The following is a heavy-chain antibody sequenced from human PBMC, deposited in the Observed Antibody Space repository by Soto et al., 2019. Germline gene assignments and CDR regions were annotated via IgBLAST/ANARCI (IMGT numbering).Heavy chain of an antibody. CDR2: ISYDGSNK. CDR1: GFTFSSYA. Sequence: QVQLVESGGGVVQPGRSLRLSCAASGFTFSSYAMHWVRQAPGKGLEWVAVISYDGSNKYYADSVKGRFTISRDNSKNTLYLQMNSLRAEDTAVYYCAATMDTAMALSYYYYGMDVWGQGTTVTVSS. CDR3: AATMDTAMALSYYYYGMDV. V-gene: IGHV3-30-3*01. J-gene: IGHJ6*02. D-gene: IGHD5-18*01.